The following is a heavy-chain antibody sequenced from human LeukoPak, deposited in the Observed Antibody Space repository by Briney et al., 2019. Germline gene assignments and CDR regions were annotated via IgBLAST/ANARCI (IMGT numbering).Heavy chain of an antibody. J-gene: IGHJ5*02. CDR1: GFTVSSIY. D-gene: IGHD6-19*01. CDR3: AGDTHSSSWYDH. V-gene: IGHV3-53*01. CDR2: IYSDGNT. Sequence: PGGSLRLSCAVSGFTVSSIYMSWVRQAPGKGLEWVSFIYSDGNTYYGGSVKGRFTLSRDSSRNTLYLQMNSLTVDDTAVYYCAGDTHSSSWYDHWGQGTLVTVSS.